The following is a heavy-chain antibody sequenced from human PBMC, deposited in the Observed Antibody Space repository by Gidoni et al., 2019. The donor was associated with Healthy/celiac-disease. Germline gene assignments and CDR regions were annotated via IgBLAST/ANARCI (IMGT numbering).Heavy chain of an antibody. CDR2: ISGSGGST. D-gene: IGHD6-19*01. J-gene: IGHJ4*02. Sequence: EVQLLESGGGLVQPGGSLRLSCAASAFTFSSYAMGWVRQAQGKGLEWVSAISGSGGSTYYADSVKGRFTISRDNSKNTLYLQMNSLRAEDTAVYYCATSLISSGWPAPFDYWGQGTLVTVSS. CDR3: ATSLISSGWPAPFDY. V-gene: IGHV3-23*01. CDR1: AFTFSSYA.